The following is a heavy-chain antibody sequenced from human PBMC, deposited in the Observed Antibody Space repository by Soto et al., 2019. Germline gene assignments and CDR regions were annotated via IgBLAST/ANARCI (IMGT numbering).Heavy chain of an antibody. D-gene: IGHD6-19*01. Sequence: NPSETLSLTCTVSGGSISSSSYYWGWTRQPPGKGLEWIGSIYYSGSTYYNPSLKSRVTISVDTSKNQFSLKLSSVTAADTAVYYCARHVYTGYSSVRSAVNWFDPWGQGTLVTVSS. CDR2: IYYSGST. J-gene: IGHJ5*02. CDR3: ARHVYTGYSSVRSAVNWFDP. V-gene: IGHV4-39*01. CDR1: GGSISSSSYY.